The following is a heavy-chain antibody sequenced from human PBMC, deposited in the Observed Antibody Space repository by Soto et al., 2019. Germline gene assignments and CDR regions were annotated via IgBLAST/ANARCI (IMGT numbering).Heavy chain of an antibody. CDR2: INAGNGNT. CDR1: GYSFTGYA. CDR3: ARAVAVAADFDY. Sequence: ASVKGCCKAPGYSFTGYAKNWGRQAPGQSVEWVGWINAGNGNTKYSQKFQGRVTITRDTSASTAYMELSSLRSEDTAVYSVARAVAVAADFDYWGQGTLVTVSS. V-gene: IGHV1-3*01. J-gene: IGHJ4*02. D-gene: IGHD6-19*01.